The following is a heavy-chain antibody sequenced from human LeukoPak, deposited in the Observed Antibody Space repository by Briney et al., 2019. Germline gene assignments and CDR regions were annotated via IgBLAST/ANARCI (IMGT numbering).Heavy chain of an antibody. D-gene: IGHD6-6*01. Sequence: GGSLRLSCAASGFTFDDYAMHWVRQAPGKGLEWVSGISWNSGSIGYADSVKGRFTISRDNAKNSLYLQMNSLRAEDMALYYCAKGLGAARGTNAFDIWGQGTMVTVSS. CDR3: AKGLGAARGTNAFDI. J-gene: IGHJ3*02. CDR2: ISWNSGSI. CDR1: GFTFDDYA. V-gene: IGHV3-9*03.